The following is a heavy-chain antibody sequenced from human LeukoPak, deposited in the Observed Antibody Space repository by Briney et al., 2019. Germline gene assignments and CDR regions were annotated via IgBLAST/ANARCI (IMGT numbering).Heavy chain of an antibody. CDR1: GYTFTNYG. V-gene: IGHV1-18*01. J-gene: IGHJ4*02. CDR3: VRWDRGRNSELDY. CDR2: ISAYNGVT. Sequence: ASVKVSCKASGYTFTNYGINWVRQAPGQGLEWMGWISAYNGVTKSAQKLQGRVTMTTDTSTSTAYMELRNLRSDDTAVYYCVRWDRGRNSELDYWGQGTLVIVSS. D-gene: IGHD1-26*01.